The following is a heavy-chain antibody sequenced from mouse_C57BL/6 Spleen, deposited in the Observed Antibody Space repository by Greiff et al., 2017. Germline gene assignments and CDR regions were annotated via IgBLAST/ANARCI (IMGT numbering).Heavy chain of an antibody. CDR3: ERKSNYGGGYAMDY. CDR1: GFTFSDYG. D-gene: IGHD2-5*01. J-gene: IGHJ4*01. Sequence: VQLQQSGGGLVKPGGSLKLSCAASGFTFSDYGMHWVRQAPEKGLEWVAYISSGSSTIYYADTVKGRFTISRDNAKNTLFLQMTSLRSEDTAMYYCERKSNYGGGYAMDYWGQGTSVTVSS. CDR2: ISSGSSTI. V-gene: IGHV5-17*01.